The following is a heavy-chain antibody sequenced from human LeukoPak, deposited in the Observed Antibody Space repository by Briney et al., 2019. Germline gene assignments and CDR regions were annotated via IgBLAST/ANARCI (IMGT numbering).Heavy chain of an antibody. CDR2: INPNSGDT. D-gene: IGHD3-16*02. Sequence: ASMKVSCKVSGYTFSGHYMHWVRQAPGQGLEWMGWINPNSGDTNYAQKFQGRVTMTRDTSISTAYMELSRLRSDDTAVYYCARANYDYIWGNHRYTGDLDYWGQGTLVTVSS. CDR1: GYTFSGHY. V-gene: IGHV1-2*02. J-gene: IGHJ4*02. CDR3: ARANYDYIWGNHRYTGDLDY.